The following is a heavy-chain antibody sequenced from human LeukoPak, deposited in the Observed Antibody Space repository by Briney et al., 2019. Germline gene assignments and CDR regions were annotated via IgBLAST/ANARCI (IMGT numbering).Heavy chain of an antibody. Sequence: SETLSLTCAVYGGSFSGYYWSWIRQPPGKGLEWIGEINHSGSTYYNPSLKSRVTISVDTSKNQFSLKLSSVTAADTAVYYCARDYSSSWPFDPWGQGTLVTVSS. J-gene: IGHJ5*02. CDR2: INHSGST. V-gene: IGHV4-34*01. D-gene: IGHD6-13*01. CDR1: GGSFSGYY. CDR3: ARDYSSSWPFDP.